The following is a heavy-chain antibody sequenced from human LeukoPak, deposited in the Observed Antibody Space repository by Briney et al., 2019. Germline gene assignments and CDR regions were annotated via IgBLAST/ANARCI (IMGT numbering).Heavy chain of an antibody. J-gene: IGHJ2*01. CDR2: IIPIFGTA. Sequence: SVKVSCKASGGTFSSYAISWVRQAPGQGLEWMGGIIPIFGTANYAQKFQGRVTITADESTSTAYMELSSLRSEDTAVYYCARDLCLSNCTNGVCYPCWYFDLWGRGTLVTVSS. D-gene: IGHD2-8*01. CDR3: ARDLCLSNCTNGVCYPCWYFDL. CDR1: GGTFSSYA. V-gene: IGHV1-69*13.